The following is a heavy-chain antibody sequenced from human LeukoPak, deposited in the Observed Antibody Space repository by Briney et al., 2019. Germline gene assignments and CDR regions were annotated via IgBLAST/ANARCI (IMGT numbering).Heavy chain of an antibody. Sequence: GGSLRLSCAASGFTFSSYSMYWVRQAPGKGLEYVSAISTNGGNTYYANSVKGRFTISRDNSKNSLYLQMGSLRAEDMSVYYCAGGRSWYRGIDYWGQGTLVTVSS. J-gene: IGHJ4*02. CDR1: GFTFSSYS. D-gene: IGHD6-13*01. V-gene: IGHV3-64*01. CDR3: AGGRSWYRGIDY. CDR2: ISTNGGNT.